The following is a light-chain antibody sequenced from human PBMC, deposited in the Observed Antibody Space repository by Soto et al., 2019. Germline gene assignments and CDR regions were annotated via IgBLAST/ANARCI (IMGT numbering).Light chain of an antibody. Sequence: EIVLTQSPATLYLSPGERATLSCRASQSVSSYLAWYQQKPGQAPRLLIYDASNRATGIPARFSGSGSGTDFTLTISSLEPEDFAVYDCQQRSNWPPISTFGPGTKVDIK. CDR1: QSVSSY. CDR3: QQRSNWPPIST. J-gene: IGKJ3*01. V-gene: IGKV3-11*01. CDR2: DAS.